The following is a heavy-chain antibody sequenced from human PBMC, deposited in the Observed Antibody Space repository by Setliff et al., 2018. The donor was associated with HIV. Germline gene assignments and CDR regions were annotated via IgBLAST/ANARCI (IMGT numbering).Heavy chain of an antibody. J-gene: IGHJ6*03. CDR1: GFTVSSNY. D-gene: IGHD6-19*01. CDR3: ASRSVADRYYYYMDV. Sequence: GSLRLSCAASGFTVSSNYMSWVRQAPGKGLEWVSVIYSGGNTYYADSVKGRFTISRDNSKNTVYLQMNSLRAEDTAVYYCASRSVADRYYYYMDVWGKGTTVTVSS. V-gene: IGHV3-66*02. CDR2: IYSGGNT.